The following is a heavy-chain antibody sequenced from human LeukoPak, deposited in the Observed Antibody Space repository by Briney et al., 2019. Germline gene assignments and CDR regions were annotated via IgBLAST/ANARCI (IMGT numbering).Heavy chain of an antibody. D-gene: IGHD2-2*01. CDR3: AKGGYCSSTSCYVGWFDL. J-gene: IGHJ5*02. Sequence: PGGSLRLSCAASGFTFSSYVMNWVRQAPGKGLEWVSVISGGGGSTYYADSVKGRFTISRDNSKNTLFLQMNSLRAEDTAVYYCAKGGYCSSTSCYVGWFDLWGQGTLVTVSS. CDR1: GFTFSSYV. CDR2: ISGGGGST. V-gene: IGHV3-23*01.